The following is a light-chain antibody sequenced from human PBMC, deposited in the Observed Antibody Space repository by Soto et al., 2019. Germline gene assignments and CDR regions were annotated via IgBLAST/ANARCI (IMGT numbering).Light chain of an antibody. CDR2: GAS. CDR1: QTVSSSY. Sequence: EIVLTQSPGTLYLSPGERATLSCRSSQTVSSSYLAWYHQKPGQGPRLLIYGASSRATGTPDRFSGSGSGTDFTLTISSLQPDDFATYYCQQYNVYWTFGQGTKV. CDR3: QQYNVYWT. J-gene: IGKJ1*01. V-gene: IGKV3-20*01.